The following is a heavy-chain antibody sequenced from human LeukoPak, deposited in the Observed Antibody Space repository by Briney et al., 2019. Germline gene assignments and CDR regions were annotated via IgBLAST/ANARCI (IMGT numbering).Heavy chain of an antibody. CDR2: IYPGDSDT. V-gene: IGHV5-51*01. D-gene: IGHD3-10*01. Sequence: GESLKISCKGSGYSFTSYWIGWVRQMPGKGLEWMGIIYPGDSDTRYSPSFQGQVTISADKSISTAYLQWSSLKASDTAMYYCASLPYYYGSGSFSYYFDYWGQGTLVTVSS. CDR3: ASLPYYYGSGSFSYYFDY. J-gene: IGHJ4*02. CDR1: GYSFTSYW.